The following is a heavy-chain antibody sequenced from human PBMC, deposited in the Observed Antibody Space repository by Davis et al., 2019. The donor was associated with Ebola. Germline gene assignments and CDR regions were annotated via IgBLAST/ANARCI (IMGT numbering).Heavy chain of an antibody. Sequence: GGSLRLSCAASGFTFDDYAIHWVRQAPGKGLEWVSGISWNSGSIGYADSVKGRFTISRDNAKNSLYLQMNSLRAEDTAVYYCARGGTMIVVVNTPFDYWGQGTLVTVSS. CDR3: ARGGTMIVVVNTPFDY. J-gene: IGHJ4*02. V-gene: IGHV3-9*01. D-gene: IGHD3-22*01. CDR2: ISWNSGSI. CDR1: GFTFDDYA.